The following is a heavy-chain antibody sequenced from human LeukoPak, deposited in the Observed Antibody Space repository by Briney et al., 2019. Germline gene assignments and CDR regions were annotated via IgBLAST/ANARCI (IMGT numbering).Heavy chain of an antibody. D-gene: IGHD3-9*01. CDR1: GFTFNNAW. CDR2: IKSKIDGGTT. V-gene: IGHV3-15*01. CDR3: TTDRRHDILTGYYRGWLDP. J-gene: IGHJ5*02. Sequence: GGSLRLSCAASGFTFNNAWMSWVRQAPGKGLEWVGRIKSKIDGGTTDYAAPVKGRFTISRDDSQNTLFLRMSSLKTEDTAVYYCTTDRRHDILTGYYRGWLDPWGQGILVTVSS.